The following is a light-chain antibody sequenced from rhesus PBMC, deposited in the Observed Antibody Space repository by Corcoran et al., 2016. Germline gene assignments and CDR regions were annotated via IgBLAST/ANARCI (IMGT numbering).Light chain of an antibody. CDR3: QQHHTCPYT. V-gene: IGKV1-25*01. J-gene: IGKJ2*01. CDR1: QGIDTY. CDR2: SAS. Sequence: DIQMTQSPSSLSASVGDRVTITCRASQGIDTYLVWYQQKPGKAPNLLFFSASTLQRGVPSRFSGSRSGTDFTLTITDLQPEDYGTYYCQQHHTCPYTFGQGTKVDVK.